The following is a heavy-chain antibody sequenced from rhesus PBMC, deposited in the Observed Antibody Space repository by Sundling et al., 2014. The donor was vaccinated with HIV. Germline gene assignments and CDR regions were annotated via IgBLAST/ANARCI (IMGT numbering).Heavy chain of an antibody. V-gene: IGHV4-165*01. CDR3: ARAAIGVVELTAPLRSFDY. CDR2: LSPSGGTN. J-gene: IGHJ4*01. D-gene: IGHD2-15*01. Sequence: QVQLQESGPGLVKPSETLSLTCVVSGDSFSGYYWNWIRQSPGKGLEWIGSLSPSGGTNYLTPSLKSRVTLSLDTSTNRFSLKLTSVTAADTAVYYCARAAIGVVELTAPLRSFDYWGQGVLVTVSS. CDR1: GDSFSGYY.